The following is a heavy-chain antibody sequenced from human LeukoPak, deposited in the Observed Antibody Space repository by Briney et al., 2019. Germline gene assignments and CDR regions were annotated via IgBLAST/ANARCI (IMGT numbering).Heavy chain of an antibody. Sequence: TGGSLRLSCAASGFSFSNYAMTWVRQAPGKGLEWVSNILSNGGGTYYADSVNGRFTISRDNSKNTLYLQMNSLRAEDTAVYYCANNREGGSWILDYWGQGTLVTVSS. CDR3: ANNREGGSWILDY. J-gene: IGHJ4*02. V-gene: IGHV3-23*01. D-gene: IGHD5-18*01. CDR2: ILSNGGGT. CDR1: GFSFSNYA.